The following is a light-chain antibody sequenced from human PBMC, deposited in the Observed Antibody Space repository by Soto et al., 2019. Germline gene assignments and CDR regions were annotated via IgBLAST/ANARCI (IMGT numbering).Light chain of an antibody. V-gene: IGKV1-5*03. Sequence: ILMSQSPSSPSASVGDRVTITCRASQDLDKWLAWYQQKPGKAPNLLIYKSSTLIEGVPSRFSGFGSGTEYILTICDLQPDDCGTYYCQQYSSYWTFGQGTMVEIK. CDR2: KSS. CDR1: QDLDKW. J-gene: IGKJ1*01. CDR3: QQYSSYWT.